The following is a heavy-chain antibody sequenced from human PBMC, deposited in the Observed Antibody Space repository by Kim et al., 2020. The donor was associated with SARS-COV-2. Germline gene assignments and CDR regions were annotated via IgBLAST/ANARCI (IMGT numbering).Heavy chain of an antibody. CDR2: FYPADSDT. J-gene: IGHJ6*02. Sequence: GESLKISCRGSGYTFNTYWIGWVRQMPGKGLEWMAIFYPADSDTKYSPSFQGQVTVSADKSISTAYLQWSSLKASDSTIYYCARGSRRVAPRRTNNFYYYGLDVWGHGTTVTVSS. V-gene: IGHV5-51*01. CDR1: GYTFNTYW. CDR3: ARGSRRVAPRRTNNFYYYGLDV. D-gene: IGHD6-6*01.